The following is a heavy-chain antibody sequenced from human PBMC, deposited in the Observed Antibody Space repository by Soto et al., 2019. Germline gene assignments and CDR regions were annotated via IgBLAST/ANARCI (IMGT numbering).Heavy chain of an antibody. D-gene: IGHD5-18*01. V-gene: IGHV1-69*12. J-gene: IGHJ4*02. CDR1: GGTFSTYA. CDR2: IIPMFGTA. CDR3: ASGIQLWLRRINNGYSG. Sequence: QVQLVQSGAEVKKPESSVKVSCKAPGGTFSTYAISCVRQAPGQGLEWMGGIIPMFGTANYAQRFQDRVTITADESTNTVYMELSSLRSEDTAVYFCASGIQLWLRRINNGYSGWGQGTLVTGSS.